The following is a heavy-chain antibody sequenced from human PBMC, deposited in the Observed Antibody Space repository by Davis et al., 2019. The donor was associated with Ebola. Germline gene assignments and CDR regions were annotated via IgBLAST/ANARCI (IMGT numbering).Heavy chain of an antibody. V-gene: IGHV4-39*01. Sequence: MPSETLSLTCTVSGGSISSSSYYWGWIRQPPGKGLEWTARIYYSGSTYYNPSLKSRVTISVDTSKKQFSLKLSSVTAADTAVYYCARKVRFGEFYVSGKWFDPWGQGTLVTVSS. D-gene: IGHD3-10*01. CDR2: IYYSGST. CDR3: ARKVRFGEFYVSGKWFDP. CDR1: GGSISSSSYY. J-gene: IGHJ5*02.